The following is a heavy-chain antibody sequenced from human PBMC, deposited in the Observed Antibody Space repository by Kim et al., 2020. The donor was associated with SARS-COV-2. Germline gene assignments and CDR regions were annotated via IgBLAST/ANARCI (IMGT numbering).Heavy chain of an antibody. Sequence: GESLKISCKGSGYSFTSYWIGWVRQMPGKGLEWMGIIYPGDSDTRYSPSFQGQVTISADKSISTAYLQWSSLKASDTAMYYCARQVEEIGITIFGVAHGPMDVWGQGTTVTVSS. CDR1: GYSFTSYW. J-gene: IGHJ6*02. D-gene: IGHD3-3*01. V-gene: IGHV5-51*01. CDR3: ARQVEEIGITIFGVAHGPMDV. CDR2: IYPGDSDT.